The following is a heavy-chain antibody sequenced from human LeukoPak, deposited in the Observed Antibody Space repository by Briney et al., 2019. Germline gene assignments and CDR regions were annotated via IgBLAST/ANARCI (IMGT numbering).Heavy chain of an antibody. CDR1: GFTFRNYE. CDR2: IYSGGST. Sequence: GGSLRLSCAASGFTFRNYEMNWVRQAPGRGLECVSVIYSGGSTHYADSVKGRFTISRDNSKNTLYLQMNSLTAEDTAVYYCATRGAYSYGSGTYLGYWGQGTLVTVSS. CDR3: ATRGAYSYGSGTYLGY. J-gene: IGHJ4*02. D-gene: IGHD3-10*01. V-gene: IGHV3-53*01.